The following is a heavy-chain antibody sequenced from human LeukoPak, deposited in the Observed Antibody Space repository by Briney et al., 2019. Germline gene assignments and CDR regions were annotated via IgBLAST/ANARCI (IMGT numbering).Heavy chain of an antibody. CDR3: IRSVYDGSGYYRVLEY. D-gene: IGHD3-22*01. Sequence: GGSLRLSCAASGFTFSSYAMHWVRQAPGKGLEWVAVISYDGSNKYYADSVKGRFTISRDNSKNTLYLQMNSLRAEDTAVYYCIRSVYDGSGYYRVLEYWGQGTLVTVSS. CDR2: ISYDGSNK. J-gene: IGHJ4*02. V-gene: IGHV3-30*04. CDR1: GFTFSSYA.